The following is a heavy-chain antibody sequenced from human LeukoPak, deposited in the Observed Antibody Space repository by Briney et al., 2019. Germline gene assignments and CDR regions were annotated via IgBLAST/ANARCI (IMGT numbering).Heavy chain of an antibody. D-gene: IGHD4-17*01. Sequence: ASVKVSCKASGYTFTSYDINWVRQATGQGLEWMGWMNPNSGNTGYAQKFQGRVTMTRNTSISTAYMELSSLRSKDTAVYYCARGTVTTPYYYSGMDVWGQGTTVTVSS. CDR3: ARGTVTTPYYYSGMDV. CDR1: GYTFTSYD. J-gene: IGHJ6*02. V-gene: IGHV1-8*01. CDR2: MNPNSGNT.